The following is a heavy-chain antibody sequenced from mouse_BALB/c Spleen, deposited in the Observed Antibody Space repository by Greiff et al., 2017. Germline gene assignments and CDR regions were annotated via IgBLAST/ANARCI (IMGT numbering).Heavy chain of an antibody. D-gene: IGHD1-1*01. Sequence: EVQLQESGPGLVKPSQSLSLTCTVTGYSITSDYAWNWIRQFPGNKLEWMGYISYSGSTSYNPSLKSRISITRDTSKNQFFLQLNSVTTEDTATYYCARGGIYYYGSSLFAYWGQGTLVTVSA. CDR1: GYSITSDYA. CDR2: ISYSGST. CDR3: ARGGIYYYGSSLFAY. V-gene: IGHV3-2*02. J-gene: IGHJ3*01.